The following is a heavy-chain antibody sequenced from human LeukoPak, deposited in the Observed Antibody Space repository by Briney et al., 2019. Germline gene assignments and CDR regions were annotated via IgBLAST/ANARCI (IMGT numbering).Heavy chain of an antibody. D-gene: IGHD4-17*01. V-gene: IGHV4-4*07. Sequence: SETLSLTCTVSGGSISNYYWNWIRQPAGKGLEWIGRIYTSGSTNYNPSLKSRVTMSVDTSKNQFSLKLSSVTAADTAVYYCARGRRDGDAFDYWGQGTLVTVSS. CDR2: IYTSGST. CDR1: GGSISNYY. CDR3: ARGRRDGDAFDY. J-gene: IGHJ4*02.